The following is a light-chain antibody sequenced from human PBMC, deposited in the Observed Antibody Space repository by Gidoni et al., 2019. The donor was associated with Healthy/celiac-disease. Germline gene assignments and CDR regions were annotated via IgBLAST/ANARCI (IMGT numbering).Light chain of an antibody. Sequence: SYDLTQPPSVSVSPGQTASITCSGDKLGAKYACWYQQKPGQSPLLVIYQDSKRPSGIPERFSGSNSGNTATLTISGTQAMDEADYYCQAWDSSTGGVVFGGGTKLTVL. V-gene: IGLV3-1*01. CDR2: QDS. J-gene: IGLJ2*01. CDR1: KLGAKY. CDR3: QAWDSSTGGVV.